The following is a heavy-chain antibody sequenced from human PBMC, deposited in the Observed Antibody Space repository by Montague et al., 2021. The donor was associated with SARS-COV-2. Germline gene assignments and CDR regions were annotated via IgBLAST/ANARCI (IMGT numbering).Heavy chain of an antibody. CDR2: INLSGST. CDR1: GGSFSGYY. CDR3: ARSREEFTSIAVIITGGMHYFRS. Sequence: SETLSLTCAVYGGSFSGYYWSWVRQAPGTGLEWIGEINLSGSTYSNPSTKSRVSMSVDTSTNLFSLKMSSVTAADTAVFYCARSREEFTSIAVIITGGMHYFRSWDQGTLVTVSS. J-gene: IGHJ4*02. V-gene: IGHV4-34*01. D-gene: IGHD3-22*01.